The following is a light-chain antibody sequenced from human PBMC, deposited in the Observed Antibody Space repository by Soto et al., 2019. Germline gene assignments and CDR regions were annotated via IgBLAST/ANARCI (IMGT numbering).Light chain of an antibody. CDR2: AAS. CDR3: QQSYRTPYT. J-gene: IGKJ2*01. V-gene: IGKV1-39*01. Sequence: DIQMTQSPSSLSASVGDRVTITCRASQSISSYLNWYQQKPGKAPKLLIYAASSLQSGVPSRFSGSGSGTYFTLTISSLQPDDFATYYCQQSYRTPYTFGQGTKLEIK. CDR1: QSISSY.